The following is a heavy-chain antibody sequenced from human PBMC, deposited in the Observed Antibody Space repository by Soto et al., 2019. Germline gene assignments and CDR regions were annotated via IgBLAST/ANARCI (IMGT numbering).Heavy chain of an antibody. CDR1: GYSISTGYY. D-gene: IGHD3-22*01. V-gene: IGHV4-38-2*01. Sequence: KTSETLSLTCGVSGYSISTGYYWGWIRQPPGKGPEWIGNIFHRGTTFYNPSLKSRASISVDTSNNQISLRLSNVTAADTAVYYCARVDSPYYYNSSGYFTYWGQGTLVTVSS. CDR2: IFHRGTT. J-gene: IGHJ4*01. CDR3: ARVDSPYYYNSSGYFTY.